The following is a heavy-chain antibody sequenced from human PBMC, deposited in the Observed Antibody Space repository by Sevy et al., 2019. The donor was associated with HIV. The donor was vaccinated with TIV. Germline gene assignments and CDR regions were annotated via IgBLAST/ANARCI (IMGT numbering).Heavy chain of an antibody. CDR3: AIRGYSGYDYENDAFDI. Sequence: SETLSLTCTVSGGSISSYYWSWIRQPAGKGLEWIGRIYTSGSTNYNPSLKSRVTMSVDTSKNQFSLKRSSVTAADTAVYYCAIRGYSGYDYENDAFDIWGQGTMVTVSS. D-gene: IGHD5-12*01. CDR1: GGSISSYY. CDR2: IYTSGST. V-gene: IGHV4-4*07. J-gene: IGHJ3*02.